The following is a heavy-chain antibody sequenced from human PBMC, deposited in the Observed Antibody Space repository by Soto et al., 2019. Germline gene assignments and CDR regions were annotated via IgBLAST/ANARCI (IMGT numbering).Heavy chain of an antibody. CDR1: GFTFSSYA. D-gene: IGHD4-17*01. CDR3: AARYDYGDLPNWLDP. CDR2: ISGSGGTT. V-gene: IGHV3-23*01. J-gene: IGHJ5*02. Sequence: EVQLLESGGGLVQPGGSLRLSCAASGFTFSSYAMSWVRQAPGKGLEWVSAISGSGGTTYYADSVKGRFTISRDNSKNTRNLKMNSLRAEDTAVYYCAARYDYGDLPNWLDPWGQGTLVTVSS.